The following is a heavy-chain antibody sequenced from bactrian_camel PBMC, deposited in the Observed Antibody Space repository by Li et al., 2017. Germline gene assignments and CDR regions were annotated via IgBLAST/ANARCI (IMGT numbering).Heavy chain of an antibody. CDR2: IDRADGST. CDR3: AADLRLSCSIWAGDYYS. J-gene: IGHJ6*01. Sequence: VQLVESGGGSVQAGGSLRLACAVYPYTYKRGCMGWYRQASGKEREGLAAIDRADGSTNYADSVKGRFTISEDSAKDTVYLQMNSLKAEDTAMYYCAADLRLSCSIWAGDYYSWGQGTQVTVS. V-gene: IGHV3S40*01. CDR1: PYTYKRGC. D-gene: IGHD4*01.